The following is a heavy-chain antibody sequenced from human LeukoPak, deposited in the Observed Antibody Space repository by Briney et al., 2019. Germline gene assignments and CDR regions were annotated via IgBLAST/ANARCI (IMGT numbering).Heavy chain of an antibody. Sequence: GRSLRLSCVASGFTFSKYGMHWVRQAPGKGLEWVAVISYDGNDKYYADSVKGRFTISRDISKNTLYLQMNTLRTEDTAVYYCAKDSVWFGDLLGGMDVWGQGTTVTVSS. CDR3: AKDSVWFGDLLGGMDV. CDR1: GFTFSKYG. V-gene: IGHV3-30*18. CDR2: ISYDGNDK. J-gene: IGHJ6*02. D-gene: IGHD3-10*01.